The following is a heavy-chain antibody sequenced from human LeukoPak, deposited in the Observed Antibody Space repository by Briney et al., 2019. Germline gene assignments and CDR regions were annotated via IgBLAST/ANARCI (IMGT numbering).Heavy chain of an antibody. CDR3: AKAVYDSSGSWYYFDY. V-gene: IGHV3-30*02. D-gene: IGHD3-22*01. CDR2: IHYDGRNQ. Sequence: WGSLRLSCAASGFNFRGYGMHWVRQAPGKGLEWVTFIHYDGRNQYYADSVKGRFTISRDNSKNTLYLQMNSLRPEDTAVYYCAKAVYDSSGSWYYFDYWGQGTLVTVSS. CDR1: GFNFRGYG. J-gene: IGHJ4*02.